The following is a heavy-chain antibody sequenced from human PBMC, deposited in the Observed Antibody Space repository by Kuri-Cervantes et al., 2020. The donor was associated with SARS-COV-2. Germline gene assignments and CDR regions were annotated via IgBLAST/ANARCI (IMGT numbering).Heavy chain of an antibody. CDR1: GGSISSGSYY. V-gene: IGHV4-61*02. J-gene: IGHJ4*02. Sequence: SETLSLTCTVSGGSISSGSYYWSWIRQPAGKGLEWIGRIYTSGSTNYNPSLKSRVTISVDTSKNQFSLKLSSVTAADTAVYYCARAAMAVYYFDYWGQGTLVTVSS. CDR3: ARAAMAVYYFDY. CDR2: IYTSGST. D-gene: IGHD5-18*01.